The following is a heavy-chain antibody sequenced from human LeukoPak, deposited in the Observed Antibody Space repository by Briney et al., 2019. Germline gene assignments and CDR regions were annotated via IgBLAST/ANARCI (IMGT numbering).Heavy chain of an antibody. D-gene: IGHD3-22*01. J-gene: IGHJ4*02. CDR2: ISYDGSNK. CDR1: GFTFSGYG. V-gene: IGHV3-30*18. CDR3: AKLDSSGYDDY. Sequence: GGSLRLSCAASGFTFSGYGMHWVRQAPGKGLEWVAVISYDGSNKYYADSVKGRFTISRDNSKNTLYLQMNSLRAEDTAVYYCAKLDSSGYDDYWGQGTLVTVSS.